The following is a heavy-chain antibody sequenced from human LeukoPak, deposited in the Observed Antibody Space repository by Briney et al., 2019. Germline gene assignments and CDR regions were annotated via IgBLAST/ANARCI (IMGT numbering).Heavy chain of an antibody. Sequence: QAGGSLRLSCAASGFTVSSNYMSWVRQAPGKGLEWVSVIYSGGSTYYADSVKGRFTISRDNSKNTLYLQMNSLRAEDTAVYYCARDQQLDNKGDAFDIWGQGTMVTVSS. CDR1: GFTVSSNY. J-gene: IGHJ3*02. V-gene: IGHV3-53*01. CDR2: IYSGGST. CDR3: ARDQQLDNKGDAFDI. D-gene: IGHD6-13*01.